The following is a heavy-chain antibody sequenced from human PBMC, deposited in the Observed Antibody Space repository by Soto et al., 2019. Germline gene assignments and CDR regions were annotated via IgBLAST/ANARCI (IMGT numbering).Heavy chain of an antibody. D-gene: IGHD6-13*01. CDR1: GYTFTNYG. Sequence: ASVKVSCKASGYTFTNYGLSWVRRAPGQGLEWMAWISAYNGNTNYAQKLQGRVTMTTDTSTSTAYMELRSLRSDDTAMYYCARHEAPGIAAGMDVWSQGTTVTVSS. CDR3: ARHEAPGIAAGMDV. CDR2: ISAYNGNT. J-gene: IGHJ6*02. V-gene: IGHV1-18*01.